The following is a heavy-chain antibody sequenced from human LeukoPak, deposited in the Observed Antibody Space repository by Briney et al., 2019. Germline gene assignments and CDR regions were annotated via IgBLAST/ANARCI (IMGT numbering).Heavy chain of an antibody. Sequence: GGSLRRSCAASGFTLSSYAISWVRQAPGKGLEWVSAISDTGNTYHADSVKGRFTISRDSSKNTLFLQMNRLRPEDAAVYYCAKAPVTTCRGAFCYPFDYWGLGTLVTVSS. CDR2: ISDTGNT. J-gene: IGHJ4*02. D-gene: IGHD2-15*01. V-gene: IGHV3-23*01. CDR1: GFTLSSYA. CDR3: AKAPVTTCRGAFCYPFDY.